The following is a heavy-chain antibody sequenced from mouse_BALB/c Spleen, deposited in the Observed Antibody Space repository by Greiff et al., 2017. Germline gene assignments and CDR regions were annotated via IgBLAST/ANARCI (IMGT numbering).Heavy chain of an antibody. CDR2: IDPANGNT. CDR1: GFNIKDTY. CDR3: ARSTARATGYYAMDY. D-gene: IGHD3-1*01. V-gene: IGHV14-3*02. Sequence: EVQLQQSGAELVKPGASVKLSCTASGFNIKDTYMHWVKQRPEQGLEWIGRIDPANGNTKYDPKFQGKATITADTSSNTAYLQLSSLTSEDTAVYYCARSTARATGYYAMDYWGQGTSVTVSS. J-gene: IGHJ4*01.